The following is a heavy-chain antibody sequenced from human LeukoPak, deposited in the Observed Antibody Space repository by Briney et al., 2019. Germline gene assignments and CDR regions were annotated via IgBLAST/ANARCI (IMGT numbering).Heavy chain of an antibody. Sequence: KPSETLSLTCTVSGGSISSYYWSWIRQPPGKGLEWIGEINHSGSTNYNPSLKSRVTISVDTSKNQFSLKLSSVTAADTAVYYCARGRDTAMVVYYYYYGMDVWGQGTTVTVSS. D-gene: IGHD5-18*01. CDR1: GGSISSYY. V-gene: IGHV4-34*01. CDR3: ARGRDTAMVVYYYYYGMDV. CDR2: INHSGST. J-gene: IGHJ6*02.